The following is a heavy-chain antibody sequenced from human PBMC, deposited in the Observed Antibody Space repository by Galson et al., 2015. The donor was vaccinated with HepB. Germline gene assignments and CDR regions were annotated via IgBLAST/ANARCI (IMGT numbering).Heavy chain of an antibody. Sequence: SLRLSCAASGFTFSSYAMHWVRQAPGKGLEWVAVIWYDGSNKYYADSVKGRFTISRDNSKNTLDLQMNSLRAEDTAVYYCARGSGPGSSPAPDYWGQGTLDTVSS. V-gene: IGHV3-33*08. D-gene: IGHD2-15*01. CDR2: IWYDGSNK. CDR1: GFTFSSYA. CDR3: ARGSGPGSSPAPDY. J-gene: IGHJ4*02.